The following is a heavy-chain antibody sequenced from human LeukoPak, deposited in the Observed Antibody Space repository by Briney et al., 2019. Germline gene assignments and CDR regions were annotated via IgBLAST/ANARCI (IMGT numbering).Heavy chain of an antibody. CDR2: INSDGSST. D-gene: IGHD4-17*01. CDR3: ARDRLHYGEYEKTLDY. V-gene: IGHV3-74*01. J-gene: IGHJ4*02. CDR1: GFTFSSYW. Sequence: GGSLRLSCAASGFTFSSYWMHWVRQAPGKGLAWVSRINSDGSSTSYADSVKGRFTISRDNAKRSVYLQMNSLRADDTAVYYCARDRLHYGEYEKTLDYWGQGTLVTVSS.